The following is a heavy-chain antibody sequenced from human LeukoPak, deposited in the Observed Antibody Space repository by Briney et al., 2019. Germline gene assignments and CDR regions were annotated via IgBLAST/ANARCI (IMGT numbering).Heavy chain of an antibody. CDR1: GGSISNSGGFY. Sequence: SETLSLTCTVSGGSISNSGGFYWSWIRQHPGNGLEWIGFISYRGSTYYNPSLKSRVSMSVDTSRSQFSLTLTSVTDEDTAVYYCARISQSSGGFYYWGQGSLVTVSS. V-gene: IGHV4-31*02. J-gene: IGHJ4*02. CDR2: ISYRGST. D-gene: IGHD2-15*01. CDR3: ARISQSSGGFYY.